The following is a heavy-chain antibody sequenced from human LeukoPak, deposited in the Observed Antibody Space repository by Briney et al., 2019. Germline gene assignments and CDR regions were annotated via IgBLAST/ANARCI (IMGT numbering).Heavy chain of an antibody. CDR1: GFTYSSYW. CDR2: IKEDGSEK. Sequence: PGGSLRLSCAASGFTYSSYWMTWARQAPGMGLEWVANIKEDGSEKNYVDSVKGRFTISRDNAKNSLYLQVNSLRAEDTAVYYCATDRGYLVFDYWGQGTLVTVSS. V-gene: IGHV3-7*01. D-gene: IGHD5-12*01. J-gene: IGHJ4*02. CDR3: ATDRGYLVFDY.